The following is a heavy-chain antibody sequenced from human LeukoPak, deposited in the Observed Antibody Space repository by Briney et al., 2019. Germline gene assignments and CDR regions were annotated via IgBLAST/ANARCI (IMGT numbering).Heavy chain of an antibody. V-gene: IGHV3-30*02. CDR3: AKVLGKSFDY. D-gene: IGHD4-23*01. CDR2: IHYDGGDK. CDR1: GFTFSGYG. J-gene: IGHJ4*02. Sequence: GGSLRLSCAASGFTFSGYGMHWVRQAPGKGLEWVTFIHYDGGDKYYADSVKGRFTISRDNSKNTLYLQMNSLRAEDTAVYYCAKVLGKSFDYWGQGTLVTVSS.